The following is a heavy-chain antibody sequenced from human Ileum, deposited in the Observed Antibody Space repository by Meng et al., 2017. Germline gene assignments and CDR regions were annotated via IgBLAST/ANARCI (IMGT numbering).Heavy chain of an antibody. Sequence: PLEEAGPGLVHPPQTLLLTCAISGDSVFSNSAAWNWIRQSPSRGLEWLGRTYYRSKWFNEYAVSVKSRITINPDTSENQFSLQLNSVTPEDAAVYYCARGGGSYYHFDYWGQGTLVTVSS. J-gene: IGHJ4*02. D-gene: IGHD1-26*01. CDR2: TYYRSKWFN. V-gene: IGHV6-1*01. CDR3: ARGGGSYYHFDY. CDR1: GDSVFSNSAA.